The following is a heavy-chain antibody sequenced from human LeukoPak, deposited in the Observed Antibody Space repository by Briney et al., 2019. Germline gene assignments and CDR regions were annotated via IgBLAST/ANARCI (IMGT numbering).Heavy chain of an antibody. Sequence: GGSLRLSCAASGLTFSNAWMSWVRQAPGKGLEWVGRIKSKTDGGTTDYAAPVKGRFTISRDDSKNTLYLQMNSLKTEDTAAYYCTTVSLPMVRGVVMSSGYFDYWGQGTLVTVSS. CDR1: GLTFSNAW. V-gene: IGHV3-15*01. CDR3: TTVSLPMVRGVVMSSGYFDY. D-gene: IGHD3-10*01. CDR2: IKSKTDGGTT. J-gene: IGHJ4*02.